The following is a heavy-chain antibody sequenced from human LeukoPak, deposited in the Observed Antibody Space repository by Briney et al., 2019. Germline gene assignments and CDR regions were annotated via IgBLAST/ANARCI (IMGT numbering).Heavy chain of an antibody. D-gene: IGHD3-10*01. CDR2: ISGSGGST. Sequence: TGGSLRLSCAASGFTFSSYAMSWVRQAPGKGLEWVSAISGSGGSTYYADSVKGRFTISRDNSKNTLYLQMNSLRAEDTAVYYCAKDQAVYYYGSGSYEVLGDYWGQGTLVTVSS. CDR3: AKDQAVYYYGSGSYEVLGDY. V-gene: IGHV3-23*01. CDR1: GFTFSSYA. J-gene: IGHJ4*02.